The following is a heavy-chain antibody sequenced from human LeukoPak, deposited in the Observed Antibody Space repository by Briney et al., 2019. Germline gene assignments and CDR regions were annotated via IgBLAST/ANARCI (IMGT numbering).Heavy chain of an antibody. D-gene: IGHD3-3*01. CDR3: ARVKRPITIFGVARRGHFDY. CDR2: INHSGST. CDR1: GGSFSGYY. J-gene: IGHJ4*02. Sequence: SETLSLTCAVYGGSFSGYYWSWIRQPAGKGLEWIGEINHSGSTNYDPSLKSRVTISVDTSKNQFSLKLSSVTAADTAVYYCARVKRPITIFGVARRGHFDYWGQGTLVTVSS. V-gene: IGHV4-34*01.